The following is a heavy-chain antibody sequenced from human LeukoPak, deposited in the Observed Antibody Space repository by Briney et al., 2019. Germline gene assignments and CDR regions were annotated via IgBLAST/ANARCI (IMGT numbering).Heavy chain of an antibody. J-gene: IGHJ4*02. CDR3: ARGGQWLVLDY. V-gene: IGHV3-30*04. CDR1: GFTFSNFA. CDR2: ISYDGSRT. D-gene: IGHD6-19*01. Sequence: GGSLRLSCTASGFTFSNFAMHWGRQAPGTGLEWVAVISYDGSRTDYTVSVNGRFTISRDNSKNTLYLQMNSLRTEDTAVYYCARGGQWLVLDYWGQGTLVTVSS.